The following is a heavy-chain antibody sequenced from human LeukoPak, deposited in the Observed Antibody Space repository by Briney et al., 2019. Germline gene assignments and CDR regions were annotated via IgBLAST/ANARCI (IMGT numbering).Heavy chain of an antibody. D-gene: IGHD6-6*01. CDR3: ARGRPDYDAFDI. J-gene: IGHJ3*02. CDR2: IYTSGST. V-gene: IGHV4-4*07. Sequence: SETLSLTCTVSGGSISSYYWSWIRQPAGKGLEWIGRIYTSGSTNYNPSLKSRVTMSVDMSKNQFSLKLSSVTAADTAVYYCARGRPDYDAFDIWGQGTMVTVSS. CDR1: GGSISSYY.